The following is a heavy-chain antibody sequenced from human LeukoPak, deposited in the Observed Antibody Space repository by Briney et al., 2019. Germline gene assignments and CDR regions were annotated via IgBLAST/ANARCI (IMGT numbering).Heavy chain of an antibody. CDR2: IYYSGST. CDR1: GGSISSGGYY. J-gene: IGHJ6*03. V-gene: IGHV4-31*03. D-gene: IGHD3-10*01. Sequence: PSQTLSLTCTVYGGSISSGGYYWSWIRQHPGKGLEWIGYIYYSGSTYYNPSLKSRVTISVDTSKNQFSLKLSSVTAADTAVYYCAGGGYYYGSGRLSYYYYYMDVWGKGTTVTVSS. CDR3: AGGGYYYGSGRLSYYYYYMDV.